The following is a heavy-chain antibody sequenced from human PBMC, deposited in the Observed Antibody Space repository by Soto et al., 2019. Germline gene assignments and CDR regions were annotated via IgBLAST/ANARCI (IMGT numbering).Heavy chain of an antibody. J-gene: IGHJ4*02. CDR2: ISGSGGST. CDR1: GFTFSSYA. D-gene: IGHD3-3*01. Sequence: EVQLLESGGGLVQPGGSLRLSCAASGFTFSSYAMSWVRQAPGKGLEWVSAISGSGGSTYYADSVKGRFTISRDNSKNTLYLQMNSLRAEDTAVYYCAKPRHSVLRFLEWFRGRSYFDYWGQGTLVTVSS. V-gene: IGHV3-23*01. CDR3: AKPRHSVLRFLEWFRGRSYFDY.